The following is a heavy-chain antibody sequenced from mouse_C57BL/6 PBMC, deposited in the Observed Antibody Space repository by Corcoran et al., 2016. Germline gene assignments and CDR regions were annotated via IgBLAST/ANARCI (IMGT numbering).Heavy chain of an antibody. CDR1: GYTFTDYY. V-gene: IGHV1-19*01. J-gene: IGHJ2*01. CDR2: INPYNGGT. D-gene: IGHD1-1*01. Sequence: EVQLQQSGPVLVKPGASVKMSCKASGYTFTDYYMNWVKQSHGKSLEWIGVINPYNGGTSYNQKFKGKATLTVDKSSSTAYMELNSLTSEDSAVYYCARRSITTVVAPYYWGQGTTLTVSS. CDR3: ARRSITTVVAPYY.